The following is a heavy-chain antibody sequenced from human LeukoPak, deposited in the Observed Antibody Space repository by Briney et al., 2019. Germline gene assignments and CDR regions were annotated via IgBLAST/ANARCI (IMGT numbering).Heavy chain of an antibody. CDR2: IYYSGST. V-gene: IGHV4-61*01. Sequence: PSETLSLTCTVSGGSISSGSYYWSWIRQPPGKGLEWIGYIYYSGSTNYNPSLKSRVTISVDTSKNQFSLKLSSVTAADTAVYYCARAVLSYYDSSGYFGYWGQGTLVTVSS. J-gene: IGHJ4*02. CDR3: ARAVLSYYDSSGYFGY. D-gene: IGHD3-22*01. CDR1: GGSISSGSYY.